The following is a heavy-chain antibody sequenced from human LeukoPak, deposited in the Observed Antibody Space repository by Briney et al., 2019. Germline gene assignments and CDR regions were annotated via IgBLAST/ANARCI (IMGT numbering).Heavy chain of an antibody. CDR2: ISGSGGST. CDR3: ALRGGREYSRSSDDY. CDR1: GFTFSSYA. Sequence: GGSLRLSCAASGFTFSSYAMRWVRQAPGKGLKWVSDISGSGGSTYYADSVKGRFTISRDNSKNSLYLQMNIRRANAADEYYCALRGGREYSRSSDDYWGQGTLVTVSS. D-gene: IGHD6-6*01. V-gene: IGHV3-23*01. J-gene: IGHJ4*02.